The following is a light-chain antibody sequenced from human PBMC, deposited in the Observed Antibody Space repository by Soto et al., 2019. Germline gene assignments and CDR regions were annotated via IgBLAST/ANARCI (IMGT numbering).Light chain of an antibody. V-gene: IGLV2-8*01. Sequence: QSALTQPPSASGSPGQSVTISCTGTFNDVGGYNYVSWYQQHPGNAPKVIIYEVYKRPSGVPDLFSGSKSGKTASLTVSGLQADDEADYYCSSYVGNNNLVFGGGTKLPVL. CDR1: FNDVGGYNY. CDR3: SSYVGNNNLV. CDR2: EVY. J-gene: IGLJ3*02.